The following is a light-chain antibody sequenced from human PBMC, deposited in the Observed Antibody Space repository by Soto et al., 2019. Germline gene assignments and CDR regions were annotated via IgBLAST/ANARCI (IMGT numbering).Light chain of an antibody. CDR2: EVI. Sequence: QSALTQPASVSGSPGQSITISCTGTSSDIGRYDYVSWYQQFPGKAPKLMIYEVIKRPSGISDRFSGSKSGNTASLTISGLQAEDEADYYCSAYTHSNTVIFGGGTKVTVL. J-gene: IGLJ2*01. V-gene: IGLV2-14*03. CDR3: SAYTHSNTVI. CDR1: SSDIGRYDY.